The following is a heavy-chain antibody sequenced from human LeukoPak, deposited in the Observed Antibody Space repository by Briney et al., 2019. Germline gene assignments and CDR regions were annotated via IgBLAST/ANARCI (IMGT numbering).Heavy chain of an antibody. CDR2: MNPSSGER. D-gene: IGHD6-19*01. CDR1: GYTFTGYY. Sequence: AASVKVSCKASGYTFTGYYIHWVRQAPGQGLEWMGWMNPSSGERKYVQSFQGRVTLTRDTSITTAYMELSSLTSDDTAVYYCAISYGRVAGTDFDYWGQGTLVSVAS. CDR3: AISYGRVAGTDFDY. V-gene: IGHV1-2*02. J-gene: IGHJ4*02.